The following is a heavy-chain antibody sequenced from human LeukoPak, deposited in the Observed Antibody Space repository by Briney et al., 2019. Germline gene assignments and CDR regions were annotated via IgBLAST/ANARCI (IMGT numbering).Heavy chain of an antibody. D-gene: IGHD1-26*01. CDR3: AKAKWELYYYALDV. V-gene: IGHV3-23*01. J-gene: IGHJ6*02. Sequence: GGSLRLSCAAYGFTFSSHAMTWVRQAPGKGLEWISAIRGSGGSTYYADSVKRRFTISRDNSKNTLYLQMNSRRAEDTAVYYCAKAKWELYYYALDVWGQGTTVTVSS. CDR1: GFTFSSHA. CDR2: IRGSGGST.